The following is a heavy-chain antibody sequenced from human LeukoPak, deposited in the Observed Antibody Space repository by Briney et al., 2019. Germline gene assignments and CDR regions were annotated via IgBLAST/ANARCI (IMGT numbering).Heavy chain of an antibody. V-gene: IGHV3-21*06. J-gene: IGHJ6*03. CDR1: GFTFSTYN. Sequence: GGSLRLSCAASGFTFSTYNMNWVRHAPGKGLEWISSITSSSSSYIYYADSVKGRFTISRDNAKNSLFLQMNNLSPDDTAVYFCARDPYSGNYGNYYYYYMDVWGKGTTVTISS. CDR2: ITSSSSSYI. CDR3: ARDPYSGNYGNYYYYYMDV. D-gene: IGHD1-26*01.